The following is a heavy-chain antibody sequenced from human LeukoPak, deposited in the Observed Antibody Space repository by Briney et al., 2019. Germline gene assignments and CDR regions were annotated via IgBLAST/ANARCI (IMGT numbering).Heavy chain of an antibody. V-gene: IGHV3-9*01. CDR3: AKDIISGGVAVLDY. D-gene: IGHD6-19*01. CDR1: GFNFDDYA. J-gene: IGHJ4*02. Sequence: TGGSLRLSCAASGFNFDDYAMYWVRHAPGKGLEWVSSIGWNSGGIDYADSVKGRFTISRDNAKNSLYLQMNSLRAEDTALYYCAKDIISGGVAVLDYWGQGTLVTVSS. CDR2: IGWNSGGI.